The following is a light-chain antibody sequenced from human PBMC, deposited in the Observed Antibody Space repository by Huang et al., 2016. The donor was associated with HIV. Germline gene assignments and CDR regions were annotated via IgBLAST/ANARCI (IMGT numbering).Light chain of an antibody. CDR1: QNIGNY. V-gene: IGKV1-39*01. CDR2: ATS. Sequence: DIQITQSPSSLSASVGDRITITCRASQNIGNYLNWYQQRPGKSPNLLISATSNLQSGVLSRFIASGSLTVFILTVTSLRLEDFATYYCQQTFTSFWTFGQGTRVDIK. J-gene: IGKJ1*01. CDR3: QQTFTSFWT.